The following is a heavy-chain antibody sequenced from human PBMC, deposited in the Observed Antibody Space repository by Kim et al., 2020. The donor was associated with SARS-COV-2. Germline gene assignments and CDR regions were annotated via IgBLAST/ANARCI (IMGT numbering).Heavy chain of an antibody. CDR1: GFTFSSYA. Sequence: GGSLRLSCAASGFTFSSYAMHWVRQAPGKGLEWVAVISYDGSNKYYADSVKGRFTISRDNSKNTLYLQMNSLRAEDTAVYYCAREKNKELGVQRGYYGM. CDR2: ISYDGSNK. CDR3: AREKNKELGVQRGYYGM. J-gene: IGHJ6*01. V-gene: IGHV3-30-3*01. D-gene: IGHD7-27*01.